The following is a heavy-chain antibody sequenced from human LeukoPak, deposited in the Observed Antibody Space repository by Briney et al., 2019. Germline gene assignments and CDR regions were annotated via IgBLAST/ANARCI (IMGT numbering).Heavy chain of an antibody. CDR2: ISGSSGST. CDR1: GFTFSNYA. D-gene: IGHD6-6*01. Sequence: GGSLRLSCAASGFTFSNYAMSWVRQAPGKGLEWVSVISGSSGSTYYADSVKGRFTISRDNSKNTLYLQMNSLRADDTAVYYCAKGGAARPKILWGQGTLVTASS. J-gene: IGHJ4*02. V-gene: IGHV3-23*01. CDR3: AKGGAARPKIL.